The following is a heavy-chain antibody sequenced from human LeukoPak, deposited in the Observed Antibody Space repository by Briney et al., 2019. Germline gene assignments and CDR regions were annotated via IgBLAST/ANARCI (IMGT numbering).Heavy chain of an antibody. CDR3: ATARSSTWSSFDW. Sequence: GESLKISCKGSGYSFTSYWIGWVRQLPGKGLEWMGIIYPGDSDTRYSPSFQGQVTISVDNSISTASLQWSSLKASDTAMYYCATARSSTWSSFDWWGQGTLVTVSS. J-gene: IGHJ4*02. D-gene: IGHD6-13*01. CDR1: GYSFTSYW. CDR2: IYPGDSDT. V-gene: IGHV5-51*01.